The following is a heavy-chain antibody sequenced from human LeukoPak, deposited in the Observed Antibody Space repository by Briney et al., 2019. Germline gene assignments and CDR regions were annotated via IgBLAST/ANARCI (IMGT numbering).Heavy chain of an antibody. V-gene: IGHV1-46*01. Sequence: APVKVSCKASGYTFTGYYMHWVRQAPGQGLEWMGIINPSGGSTSYAQKFQGRVTMTRDTSTSTVYMELSSLRSEDTAVYYCARATNLNYSSGWYRSNYYYYYMDVWGKGTTVTISS. CDR3: ARATNLNYSSGWYRSNYYYYYMDV. J-gene: IGHJ6*03. CDR1: GYTFTGYY. D-gene: IGHD6-19*01. CDR2: INPSGGST.